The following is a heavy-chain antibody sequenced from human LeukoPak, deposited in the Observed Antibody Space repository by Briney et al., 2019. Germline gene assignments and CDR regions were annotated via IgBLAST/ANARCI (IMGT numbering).Heavy chain of an antibody. V-gene: IGHV4-59*01. D-gene: IGHD3-22*01. CDR2: IYYSGST. Sequence: PSETLSLTCTVSGGSISSYYWSWIRQPPGKGLEWIGYIYYSGSTNYNPSLKSRVTISVDTSKNQFSLKLSSVTAADTAVYYCARDGAEITMIVVVSFDYWGQGTLVTVSS. CDR3: ARDGAEITMIVVVSFDY. J-gene: IGHJ4*02. CDR1: GGSISSYY.